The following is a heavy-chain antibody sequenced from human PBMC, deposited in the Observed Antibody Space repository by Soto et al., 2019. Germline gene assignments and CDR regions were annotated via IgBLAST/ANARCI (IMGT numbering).Heavy chain of an antibody. Sequence: GASVKVSCKASGYTFTSYYMHWVRQAPGQGLEWMGIINPSGGSTSYAQKFQGRVTMTRDTSTSTVYMELSSLRSEDTAVYYCARVGYDILTGYLARGYYYYGMDVWGQGTTVTVSS. J-gene: IGHJ6*02. D-gene: IGHD3-9*01. CDR2: INPSGGST. CDR1: GYTFTSYY. CDR3: ARVGYDILTGYLARGYYYYGMDV. V-gene: IGHV1-46*03.